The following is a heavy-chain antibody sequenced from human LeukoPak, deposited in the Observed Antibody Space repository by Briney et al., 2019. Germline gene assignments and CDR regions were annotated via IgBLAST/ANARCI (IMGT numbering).Heavy chain of an antibody. CDR2: ICYSGST. V-gene: IGHV4-30-4*01. D-gene: IGHD3-16*02. J-gene: IGHJ4*02. CDR1: GGSISSGDYY. Sequence: SQTLSLTCTVSGGSISSGDYYWSWIRQPPWRGVEWIGYICYSGSTYYNPSLKSRVTISVDTSKSQLCLTLTSVTAADTAVYYCAREPYDYVWGSYPVGYFDYWGQGTLVTVSS. CDR3: AREPYDYVWGSYPVGYFDY.